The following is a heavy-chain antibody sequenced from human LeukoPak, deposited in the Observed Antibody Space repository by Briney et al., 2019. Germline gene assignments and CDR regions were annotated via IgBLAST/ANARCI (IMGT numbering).Heavy chain of an antibody. Sequence: ASVKVSCKASGYTFTSYGISWVRQAPGQGLEWMGWISAYNGNTNYAQKLQGRVTMTTDTSTSTAYMELRSLRSDDTAVYYCARVENEVVAAGTYYYYYYGMDVWGQGTTVTVSS. D-gene: IGHD2-15*01. J-gene: IGHJ6*02. CDR2: ISAYNGNT. CDR1: GYTFTSYG. V-gene: IGHV1-18*01. CDR3: ARVENEVVAAGTYYYYYYGMDV.